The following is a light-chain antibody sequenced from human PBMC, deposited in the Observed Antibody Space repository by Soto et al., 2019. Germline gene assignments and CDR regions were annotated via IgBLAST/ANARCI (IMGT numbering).Light chain of an antibody. V-gene: IGKV2D-29*01. CDR3: MQNIQFPLT. J-gene: IGKJ4*01. CDR1: QSLLHRDGKTY. Sequence: DVVLTQTPLSLSVTPGQSASIYCKSSQSLLHRDGKTYLYSYLQKPGQPPQLLIYELFKRFSGVSERFSGSGSGTDFTLKISRVEADDVGVYYCMQNIQFPLTFGGGTKVEIK. CDR2: ELF.